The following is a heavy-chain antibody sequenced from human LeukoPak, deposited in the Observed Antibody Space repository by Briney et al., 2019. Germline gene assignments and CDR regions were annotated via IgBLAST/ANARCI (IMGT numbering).Heavy chain of an antibody. V-gene: IGHV3-9*01. CDR3: AKDTRYSYGSIDS. D-gene: IGHD5-18*01. CDR1: GFPFDDYA. J-gene: IGHJ4*02. Sequence: GGSQRLFCAASGFPFDDYAMHWVRQAPGKGLEGVSDISWNSAGIGYADSVKGRFTVSRDNAKNSLYLQMNSLRAEDTALYYCAKDTRYSYGSIDSWGQGTLVTVSS. CDR2: ISWNSAGI.